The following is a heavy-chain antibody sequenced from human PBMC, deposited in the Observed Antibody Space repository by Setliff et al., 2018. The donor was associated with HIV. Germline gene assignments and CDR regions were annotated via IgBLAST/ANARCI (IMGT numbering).Heavy chain of an antibody. Sequence: PGGSLRLSCAASGFTVSSNYMSWVRQAPGKGLEWVSVIYSGGSTYYADSVKGRFTSSRDKSKNTLYLQMNSLRAEDTAVYYCARDFGGYCSSMSCPGLFDPWGQGTLVTVSS. CDR2: IYSGGST. J-gene: IGHJ5*02. D-gene: IGHD2-2*01. V-gene: IGHV3-53*01. CDR1: GFTVSSNY. CDR3: ARDFGGYCSSMSCPGLFDP.